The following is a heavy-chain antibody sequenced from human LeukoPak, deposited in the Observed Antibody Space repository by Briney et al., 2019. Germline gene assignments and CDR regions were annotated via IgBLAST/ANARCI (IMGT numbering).Heavy chain of an antibody. CDR3: ARGRQRMVRGVIGSETNYYYSNYMDV. CDR1: GGSVTDYY. V-gene: IGHV4-59*02. D-gene: IGHD3-10*01. CDR2: IYYTGT. Sequence: SETLSLTCTVSGGSVTDYYWSWIRQSPGKGLEWIGYIYYTGTSYNPSLKSRVTISVDTSKNQSSLKVSSVTAADTAVYYCARGRQRMVRGVIGSETNYYYSNYMDVWGKGTTVTISS. J-gene: IGHJ6*03.